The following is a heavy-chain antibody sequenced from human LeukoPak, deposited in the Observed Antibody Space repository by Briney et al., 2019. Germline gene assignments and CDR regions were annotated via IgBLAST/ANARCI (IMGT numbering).Heavy chain of an antibody. CDR2: IYYSGNT. J-gene: IGHJ5*02. Sequence: SETLSLTCTVSGGSISNYHWSWLRQPPGKGLEWIGYIYYSGNTNYNPSLKSRVTISLDTSKSQVSLRLSSVTAADTAVYHCARKDGDLWGQGTLVTVSS. CDR3: ARKDGDL. V-gene: IGHV4-59*08. CDR1: GGSISNYH.